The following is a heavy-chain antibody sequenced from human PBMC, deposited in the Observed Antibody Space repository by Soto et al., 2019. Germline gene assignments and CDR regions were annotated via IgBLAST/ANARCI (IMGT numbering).Heavy chain of an antibody. D-gene: IGHD4-17*01. CDR2: INHTGST. Sequence: SETLSLTCAVYGGSFSGYSWTWIRQPPGTGLEWIGEINHTGSTNYNPSLKSRVTISADTSKNQFSLKLTSVTAADTAVYYCARGSTTEKVDSWGQGTLVTVSS. CDR3: ARGSTTEKVDS. J-gene: IGHJ4*02. V-gene: IGHV4-34*01. CDR1: GGSFSGYS.